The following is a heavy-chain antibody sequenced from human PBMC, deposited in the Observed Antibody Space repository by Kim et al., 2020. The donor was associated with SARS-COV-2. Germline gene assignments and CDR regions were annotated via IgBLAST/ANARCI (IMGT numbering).Heavy chain of an antibody. D-gene: IGHD3-10*01. J-gene: IGHJ6*02. V-gene: IGHV7-4-1*02. CDR3: ARVLNHGSGSYRYYYGMDV. CDR2: INTNTGNP. CDR1: GYTFTSYA. Sequence: ASVKVSCKASGYTFTSYAMNWVRQAPGQGLEWMGWINTNTGNPTYAQGFTGRFVFSLDTSVSTAYLQISSLKAEDTAVYYCARVLNHGSGSYRYYYGMDVWGQGTTVTVSS.